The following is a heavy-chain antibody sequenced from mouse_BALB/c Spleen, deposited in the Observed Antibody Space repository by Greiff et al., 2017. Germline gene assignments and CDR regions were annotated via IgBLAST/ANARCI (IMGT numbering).Heavy chain of an antibody. CDR2: IDPANGNT. D-gene: IGHD2-4*01. CDR3: ASGDYDVVFAY. J-gene: IGHJ3*01. Sequence: VQLKESGAELVKPGASVKLSCTASGFNIKDTYMHWVKQRPEQGLEWIARIDPANGNTKYDPKFQGKATITADTSSNTAYLQLSSLTSEDTAVYYCASGDYDVVFAYWGQGTLVTVSA. CDR1: GFNIKDTY. V-gene: IGHV14-3*02.